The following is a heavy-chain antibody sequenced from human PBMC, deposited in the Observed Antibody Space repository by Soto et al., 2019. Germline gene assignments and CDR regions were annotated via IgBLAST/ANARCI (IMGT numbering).Heavy chain of an antibody. CDR3: ARGRSSLYCGGECYPFDY. CDR2: IWYDGSNK. CDR1: GFTFSSYG. Sequence: QVQLVESGGGVVQPGRSLRLSCAASGFTFSSYGMHWVRQAPGKGLEWVAVIWYDGSNKYYADSVKGRFTISRDNSKNTLYLQMNSLRDEDTAVYYCARGRSSLYCGGECYPFDYWGQGTLVTVSS. J-gene: IGHJ4*02. V-gene: IGHV3-33*01. D-gene: IGHD2-21*01.